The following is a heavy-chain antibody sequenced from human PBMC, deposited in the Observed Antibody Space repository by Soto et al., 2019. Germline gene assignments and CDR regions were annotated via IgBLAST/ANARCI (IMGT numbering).Heavy chain of an antibody. J-gene: IGHJ4*02. CDR3: VCFECGRTAVVTAMEANGY. V-gene: IGHV3-74*01. CDR2: VNSDESTT. Sequence: LRLSCAASGFTFSSYWMHWVRQGPGKGLVWVSRVNSDESTTSYADPVKGRFTISRDNAKNTLYLQMSSLRVEDTALYYCVCFECGRTAVVTAMEANGYWGQGTLVTVSS. D-gene: IGHD2-21*02. CDR1: GFTFSSYW.